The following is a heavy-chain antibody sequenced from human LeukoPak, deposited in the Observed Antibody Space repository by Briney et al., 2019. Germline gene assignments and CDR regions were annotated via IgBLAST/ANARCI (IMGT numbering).Heavy chain of an antibody. V-gene: IGHV2-5*02. CDR3: AHKYTSGWYSAFDI. J-gene: IGHJ3*02. Sequence: SGPTLVKPTQTLTLTCTVSGFSLSSTGAGVGWIRRPPGKALEWLALIFWDDDKRYSPSLKSRLTITKDTSKNQVVLTMTNMDPVDTATYYCAHKYTSGWYSAFDIWGQGTMVTVSS. CDR2: IFWDDDK. D-gene: IGHD6-19*01. CDR1: GFSLSSTGAG.